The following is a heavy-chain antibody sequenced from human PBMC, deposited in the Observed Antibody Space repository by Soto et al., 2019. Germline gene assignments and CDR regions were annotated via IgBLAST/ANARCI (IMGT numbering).Heavy chain of an antibody. CDR2: TYYRSRWYH. Sequence: SQTLSLTCAISGDSVSSGTVVRNWIRLSPSRGLEWLGRTYYRSRWYHEYVVFLQSRISINPDTSKNHYTLQLNSVTPEDTAVYYCARGIYDTSVGTAFHIWGPGTKVTV. D-gene: IGHD1-1*01. CDR3: ARGIYDTSVGTAFHI. CDR1: GDSVSSGTVV. V-gene: IGHV6-1*01. J-gene: IGHJ3*02.